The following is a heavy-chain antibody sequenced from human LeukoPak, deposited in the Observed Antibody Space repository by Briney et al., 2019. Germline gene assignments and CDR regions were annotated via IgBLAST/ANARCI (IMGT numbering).Heavy chain of an antibody. V-gene: IGHV3-48*04. J-gene: IGHJ4*02. CDR1: GFTFSSYS. Sequence: PGGSLRLSCAASGFTFSSYSMNWVRQAPGKGLEWVSYISSSSSTIYYADSVKGRFTISRDNAKNSLYLQMNSLRAEDTAVYYCARDKATVTANSFDYWGQGTLVTVSS. CDR3: ARDKATVTANSFDY. CDR2: ISSSSSTI. D-gene: IGHD4-17*01.